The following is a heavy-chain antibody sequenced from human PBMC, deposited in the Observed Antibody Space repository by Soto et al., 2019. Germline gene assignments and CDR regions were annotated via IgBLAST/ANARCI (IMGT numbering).Heavy chain of an antibody. CDR3: RGITVAIPESWD. Sequence: EVQLVESGGGLVKPGGSLRLSCAASGFTFTDAWMSWVRQAPGKGLEWVGRIKSKTDGGTTDYAAPVTGRFTISRDDSKKTLYLQMDGLKMEDTAVYYCRGITVAIPESWDWGQGTLVTVSP. CDR1: GFTFTDAW. J-gene: IGHJ4*02. CDR2: IKSKTDGGTT. D-gene: IGHD4-17*01. V-gene: IGHV3-15*01.